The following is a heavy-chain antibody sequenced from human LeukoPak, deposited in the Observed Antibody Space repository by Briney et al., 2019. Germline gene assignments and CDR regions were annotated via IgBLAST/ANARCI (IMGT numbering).Heavy chain of an antibody. D-gene: IGHD6-19*01. V-gene: IGHV4-34*01. J-gene: IGHJ4*02. Sequence: SETLSLTCAVYGGSFSGYYWSWIRQPPGKGLEWIGEINHSGSTNYNPSLKSRVTISVDTSKNQSSLKLSSVTAADTAVYYCARARAVAGPDYWGQGTLVTVSS. CDR2: INHSGST. CDR1: GGSFSGYY. CDR3: ARARAVAGPDY.